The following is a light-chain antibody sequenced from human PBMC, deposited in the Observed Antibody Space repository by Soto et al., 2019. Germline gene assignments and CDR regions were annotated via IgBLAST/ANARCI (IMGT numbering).Light chain of an antibody. J-gene: IGLJ2*01. CDR2: EDS. Sequence: QSALTQPASVSGSPGQSITISCTGTSRDVGSYNLFSWYQQYPSKVPKLMIYEDSKRPSRVSNRFSGSKSGNTASLTISGLQAEDEADYYCCSYAGSSTVVFGGGTKLNVL. CDR1: SRDVGSYNL. V-gene: IGLV2-23*01. CDR3: CSYAGSSTVV.